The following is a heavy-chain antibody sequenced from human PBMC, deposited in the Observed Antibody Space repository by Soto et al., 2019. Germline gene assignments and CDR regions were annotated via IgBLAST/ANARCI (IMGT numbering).Heavy chain of an antibody. J-gene: IGHJ4*02. CDR2: INSDGSST. CDR3: ARDSRRGDYGDYSGHYDY. CDR1: GFTFSSYW. V-gene: IGHV3-74*01. D-gene: IGHD4-17*01. Sequence: EVQLVESGGGLVQPGGSLRLSCAASGFTFSSYWMHWVRQAPGKGLVWVSRINSDGSSTSYGDSVKGRFTISRDNAKSTLYLQMNSGRAEDTAVYYCARDSRRGDYGDYSGHYDYWGQGTLVTVSS.